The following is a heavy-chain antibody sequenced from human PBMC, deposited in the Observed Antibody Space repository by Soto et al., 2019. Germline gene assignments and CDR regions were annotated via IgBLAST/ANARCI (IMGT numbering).Heavy chain of an antibody. Sequence: QLQLQESGPGLVKPSETLSLTCTVSGGSISSSSYYWGWIRQPPGKGLEWIGSIYYSGSTYYNPSLTSRVTISLDTSKNQFSLKLSSVTAADTAVYSGARHRAEWGQQLVRPPPPSPGWGQGTLVTVSS. J-gene: IGHJ4*02. D-gene: IGHD6-13*01. CDR3: ARHRAEWGQQLVRPPPPSPG. CDR1: GGSISSSSYY. CDR2: IYYSGST. V-gene: IGHV4-39*01.